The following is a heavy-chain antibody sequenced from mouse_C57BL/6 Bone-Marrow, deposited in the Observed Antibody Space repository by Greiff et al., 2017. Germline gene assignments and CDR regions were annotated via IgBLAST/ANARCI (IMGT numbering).Heavy chain of an antibody. J-gene: IGHJ2*01. V-gene: IGHV1-26*01. CDR1: GYTFTDYY. CDR3: AREAIYDGP. CDR2: INPNNGGT. Sequence: EVQLQQSGPELVKPGASVKISCKASGYTFTDYYMNWVKQSHGKSLEWIGDINPNNGGTSYNQKFKGKATLTVDKSSSTAYMELRSLTSEDSAVYYCAREAIYDGPWGQGTTLTVSS. D-gene: IGHD2-3*01.